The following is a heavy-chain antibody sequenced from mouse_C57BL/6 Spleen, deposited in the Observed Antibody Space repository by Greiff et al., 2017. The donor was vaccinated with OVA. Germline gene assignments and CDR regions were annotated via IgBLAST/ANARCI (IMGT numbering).Heavy chain of an antibody. CDR3: ARRDYYGAMDY. Sequence: QVQLQQSGPELVKPGASVKISCKASGYAFSSSWMNWVKQRPGKGLEWIGRIYPGDGDTNYNGKFKGKATLTADKSSSTAYMQLSSLTSEDSAVYCCARRDYYGAMDYWGQGTSVTVSS. CDR2: IYPGDGDT. J-gene: IGHJ4*01. CDR1: GYAFSSSW. D-gene: IGHD1-1*01. V-gene: IGHV1-82*01.